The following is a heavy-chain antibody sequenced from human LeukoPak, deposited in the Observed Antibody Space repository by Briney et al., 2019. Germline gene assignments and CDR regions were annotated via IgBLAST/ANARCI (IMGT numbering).Heavy chain of an antibody. Sequence: GGSLRLSCAASGFTFSNYWMTWVRRAPGKGLEWVANIRRDGSETHYVDSVMGRFTISRDNAKNSLYLQMNSLRAEDTAVYYCARKTDSGGQGDYWGPGTLVTVSS. J-gene: IGHJ4*02. V-gene: IGHV3-7*01. CDR2: IRRDGSET. CDR1: GFTFSNYW. D-gene: IGHD3-22*01. CDR3: ARKTDSGGQGDY.